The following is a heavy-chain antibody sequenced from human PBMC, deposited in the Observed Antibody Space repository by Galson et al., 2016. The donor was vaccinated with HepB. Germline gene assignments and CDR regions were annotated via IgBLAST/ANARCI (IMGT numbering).Heavy chain of an antibody. V-gene: IGHV3-30*03. Sequence: SLRLSCAASGFTFSSYWMSWVRQAPGKGLEWVAVISYDGTYQLYADSVRGRFTISRDNSNNTLYLQMTSLSPEDTAVYYCARDKSFYYYGMDVWGQGTTVTVSS. CDR3: ARDKSFYYYGMDV. J-gene: IGHJ6*02. CDR1: GFTFSSYW. CDR2: ISYDGTYQ.